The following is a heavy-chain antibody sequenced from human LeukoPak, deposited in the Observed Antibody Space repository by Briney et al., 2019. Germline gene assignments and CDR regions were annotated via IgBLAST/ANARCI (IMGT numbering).Heavy chain of an antibody. J-gene: IGHJ4*02. CDR3: TTDGAWVVALVDY. Sequence: PGGSLRLSCAASGFTFSNAWMSWVRQAPGKGLEWVGRIKSKTDGGTTDYAAPVKGRFTISRDDSKNTLYLQMNSLKTEDTAVYYCTTDGAWVVALVDYWGQGTLVTVSS. D-gene: IGHD2-15*01. CDR1: GFTFSNAW. CDR2: IKSKTDGGTT. V-gene: IGHV3-15*01.